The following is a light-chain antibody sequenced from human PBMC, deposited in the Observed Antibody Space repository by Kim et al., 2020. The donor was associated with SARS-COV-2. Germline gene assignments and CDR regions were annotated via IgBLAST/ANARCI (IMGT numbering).Light chain of an antibody. Sequence: YPGERAALSCRASQRVSSNSLAWFQQTPGQAPRLLISGASFRATGIPDRFSGSGSGTDFTLTISRLEPEDFAVYYCHQYGTSPFTFGGGTKVDIK. V-gene: IGKV3-20*01. CDR3: HQYGTSPFT. CDR2: GAS. CDR1: QRVSSNS. J-gene: IGKJ4*01.